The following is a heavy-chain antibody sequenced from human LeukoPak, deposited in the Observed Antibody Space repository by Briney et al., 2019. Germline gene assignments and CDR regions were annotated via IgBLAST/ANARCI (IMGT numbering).Heavy chain of an antibody. CDR2: INHSGST. V-gene: IGHV4-34*01. CDR3: ARGGPGYCSSTSCYAPYYYYYYMDV. D-gene: IGHD2-2*01. J-gene: IGHJ6*03. Sequence: PETLSLSCAVSGVSFSGYYRSWIRQPPGKGLEWVGEINHSGSTKYNTSPKSRVTISVDTSKNQFSLKLSSVTAADTAVYYCARGGPGYCSSTSCYAPYYYYYYMDVWDEGTTVTVSS. CDR1: GVSFSGYY.